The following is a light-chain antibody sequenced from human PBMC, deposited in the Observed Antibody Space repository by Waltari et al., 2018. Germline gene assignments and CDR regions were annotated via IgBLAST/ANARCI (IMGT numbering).Light chain of an antibody. Sequence: EIVLTQSPGTLALSPGERATLSCRASQSVGRALAWYQQKPGQAPRLLIYDASSRTTGIPDRFRGSGSGTDFCLTISRVEPEDFAVYYCQMYVRLPVTFGQGTKVEVK. CDR2: DAS. CDR3: QMYVRLPVT. V-gene: IGKV3-20*01. CDR1: QSVGRA. J-gene: IGKJ1*01.